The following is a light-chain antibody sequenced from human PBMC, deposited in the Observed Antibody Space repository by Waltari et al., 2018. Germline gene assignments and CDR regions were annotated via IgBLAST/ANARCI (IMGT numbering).Light chain of an antibody. CDR3: MILYNNAVV. J-gene: IGLJ3*02. V-gene: IGLV5-45*01. Sequence: QAVLTQPASLSASPGASVSLTCTLRSGIDVGTFRIYLYQQRAGSPPHFLVRYKSDSDNRKVSGVPSRFSGSKDFSANAGILLISGLQSADEADYYCMILYNNAVVCGGGTKLTVL. CDR2: YKSDSDN. CDR1: SGIDVGTFR.